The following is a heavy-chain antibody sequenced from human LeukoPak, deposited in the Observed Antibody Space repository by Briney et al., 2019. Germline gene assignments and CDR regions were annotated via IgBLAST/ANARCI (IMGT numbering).Heavy chain of an antibody. Sequence: GGSLRLSCAASGFTFSSYWMSWVLQAPGKGLEWVANIKQDGSEKYYGDSVKGRFTISRDNAKNSLYLQMNSLRAEDTAVYFCARDKGATAATGSLFDYWGQGTLVTVSS. CDR1: GFTFSSYW. D-gene: IGHD6-13*01. J-gene: IGHJ4*02. CDR2: IKQDGSEK. V-gene: IGHV3-7*01. CDR3: ARDKGATAATGSLFDY.